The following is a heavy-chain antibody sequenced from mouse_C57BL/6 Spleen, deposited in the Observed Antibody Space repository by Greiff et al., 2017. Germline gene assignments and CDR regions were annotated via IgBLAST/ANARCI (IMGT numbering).Heavy chain of an antibody. J-gene: IGHJ2*01. D-gene: IGHD1-1*01. CDR2: IDPANGNT. CDR3: AREKYYGSSYLGY. V-gene: IGHV14-3*01. CDR1: GFNIKNTY. Sequence: VQLQQSVAELVRPGASVKLSCTASGFNIKNTYMHWVKQRPEQGLEWIGRIDPANGNTKYDPKFQGKATITVDQSSNTAYLQLSRLTSDDTAIYYGAREKYYGSSYLGYWGQGTTLTVSS.